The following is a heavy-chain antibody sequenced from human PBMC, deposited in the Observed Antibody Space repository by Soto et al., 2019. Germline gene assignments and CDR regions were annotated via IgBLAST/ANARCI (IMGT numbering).Heavy chain of an antibody. CDR3: ARRQDIVVVVAALDY. V-gene: IGHV3-21*01. D-gene: IGHD2-15*01. J-gene: IGHJ4*02. CDR2: ISSSSSYI. CDR1: GFTFSSYS. Sequence: EVQLVESGGGLVKPGGSLRLSCAASGFTFSSYSMNWVRQAPGKGLEWVSSISSSSSYIYYADSVKGRFTISRDNAKNSLYPQMNSLRAEDTAVYYCARRQDIVVVVAALDYWGQGTLVTVSS.